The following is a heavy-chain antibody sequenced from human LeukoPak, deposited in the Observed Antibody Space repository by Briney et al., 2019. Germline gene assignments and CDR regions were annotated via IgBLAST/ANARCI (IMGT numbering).Heavy chain of an antibody. CDR2: IYHSGTT. Sequence: QXPGXXXXWXGSIYHSGTTYYNPSLKSRVTISVDTSKTHFSLKLSSVTAADTAVYYCARASRFGLVIIVDYFDYWGQGTLVTVSS. V-gene: IGHV4-38-2*02. D-gene: IGHD3/OR15-3a*01. J-gene: IGHJ4*02. CDR3: ARASRFGLVIIVDYFDY.